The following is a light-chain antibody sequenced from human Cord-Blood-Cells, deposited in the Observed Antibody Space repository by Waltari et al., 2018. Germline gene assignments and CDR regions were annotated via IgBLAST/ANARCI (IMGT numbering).Light chain of an antibody. Sequence: EIVMTQSPATLSVSPGERATLSCRASQSGSSNLACYQQKPGQAPRLLIYGASTRATGIPARFSGSGSGTEFTLTISSLQSEDFAVYYCQQYNNWPPLTFGGGTKVEIK. CDR2: GAS. J-gene: IGKJ4*01. CDR1: QSGSSN. V-gene: IGKV3-15*01. CDR3: QQYNNWPPLT.